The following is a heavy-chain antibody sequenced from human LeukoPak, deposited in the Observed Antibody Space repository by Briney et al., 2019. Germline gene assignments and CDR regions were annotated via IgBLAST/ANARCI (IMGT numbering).Heavy chain of an antibody. J-gene: IGHJ4*02. Sequence: SETLSLTCAVYGGSFSGYYWSWIRQPPGKGLEWIGEINHSGSTNYNPSLKSRLTISVATSKNQFSLKLSSVTAADTAVYYCARGHSPPVLLGLPVFDYWGQGTLVTVSS. D-gene: IGHD3-10*01. V-gene: IGHV4-34*01. CDR1: GGSFSGYY. CDR2: INHSGST. CDR3: ARGHSPPVLLGLPVFDY.